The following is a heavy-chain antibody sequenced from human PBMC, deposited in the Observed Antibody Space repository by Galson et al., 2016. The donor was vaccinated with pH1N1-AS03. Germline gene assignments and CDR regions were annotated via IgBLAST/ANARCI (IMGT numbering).Heavy chain of an antibody. V-gene: IGHV4-30-2*01. CDR2: IYHSGST. D-gene: IGHD5-12*01. CDR1: GGSISSSGVYS. J-gene: IGHJ6*02. Sequence: TLSLTCAVSGGSISSSGVYSWSWIRQPPGKGLEWIGNIYHSGSTYYSPSLKSRVTISIDRSQNQSSLKLTSVTAADTAVYYCARGSGGYGLDVWGQGITVTVSS. CDR3: ARGSGGYGLDV.